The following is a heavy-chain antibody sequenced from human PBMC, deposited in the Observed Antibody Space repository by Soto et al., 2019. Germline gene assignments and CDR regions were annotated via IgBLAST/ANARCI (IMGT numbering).Heavy chain of an antibody. J-gene: IGHJ6*02. V-gene: IGHV1-46*01. Sequence: ASVKVSCKASGYTFTRYYMHWVRQAPGQGLEWMGIINPSGGSTSYAQKFQGRVTMTRDTSTSTVYMELSSLRSEDTAVYYCARERYYDFWSGYYPRANYGMDVWGQGTTVIVSS. CDR2: INPSGGST. CDR3: ARERYYDFWSGYYPRANYGMDV. D-gene: IGHD3-3*01. CDR1: GYTFTRYY.